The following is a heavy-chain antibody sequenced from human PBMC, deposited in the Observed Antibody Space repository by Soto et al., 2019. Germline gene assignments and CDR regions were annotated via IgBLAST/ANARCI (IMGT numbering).Heavy chain of an antibody. D-gene: IGHD2-2*01. Sequence: QVQLQESGPGLVKPSQTLSLTCTVSGGSISSGGYYWSWIRQHPGKGLEWIGYIYYSGSTYYNPSLKSRVTISVDTSKTQFSLKLSSVTAADTAVYYCARERRDIVVVPAAATFDPWGQGTLVTVSS. CDR2: IYYSGST. CDR1: GGSISSGGYY. CDR3: ARERRDIVVVPAAATFDP. J-gene: IGHJ5*02. V-gene: IGHV4-31*03.